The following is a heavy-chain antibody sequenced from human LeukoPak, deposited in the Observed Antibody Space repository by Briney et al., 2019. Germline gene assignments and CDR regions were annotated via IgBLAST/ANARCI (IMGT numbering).Heavy chain of an antibody. CDR2: IYPGDSDT. CDR1: GYSFTNYW. J-gene: IGHJ4*02. CDR3: ARQRRGGYSLM. D-gene: IGHD5-12*01. V-gene: IGHV5-51*01. Sequence: GESLKISCRGSGYSFTNYWIGWVRQMPGKGLEWMGIIYPGDSDTRYSPSFQGQVTISADKSISTAYLQWNSLKASDSAMYYCARQRRGGYSLMWGRGTLVTVSS.